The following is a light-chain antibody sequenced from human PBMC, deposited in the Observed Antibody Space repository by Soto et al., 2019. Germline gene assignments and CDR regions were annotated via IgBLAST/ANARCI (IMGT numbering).Light chain of an antibody. CDR2: DAS. CDR3: QQSDSTPYT. V-gene: IGKV1-39*01. J-gene: IGKJ2*01. Sequence: DLQMTQSPSSLSASVGDRVTITCRASQTISTYLNWYQRKPGKAPRLLIYDASSLLSGVPSRFSGSGSGTDFTLTIASLQPEDFSTYYCQQSDSTPYTFGQGTKVDIK. CDR1: QTISTY.